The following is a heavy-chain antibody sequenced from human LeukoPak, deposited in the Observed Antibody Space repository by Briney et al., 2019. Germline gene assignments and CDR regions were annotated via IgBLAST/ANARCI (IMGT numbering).Heavy chain of an antibody. V-gene: IGHV4-31*03. CDR2: IYYSGNA. Sequence: SETLSLTCTVSGGSISNGGYYWSWVRQHPGKGLEWIGYIYYSGNAYYNPSLKSRLTIPVDTSKSQFSLKLSSVTAADTAVYYCARDHRQRNWFDPWGQGTLVTVSS. J-gene: IGHJ5*02. D-gene: IGHD6-25*01. CDR3: ARDHRQRNWFDP. CDR1: GGSISNGGYY.